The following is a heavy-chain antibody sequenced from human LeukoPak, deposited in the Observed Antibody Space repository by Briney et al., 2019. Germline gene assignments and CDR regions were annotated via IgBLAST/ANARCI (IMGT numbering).Heavy chain of an antibody. CDR3: ARAIAAAGASFDY. CDR2: ISSSSSYI. J-gene: IGHJ4*02. CDR1: GFTFSSYS. V-gene: IGHV3-21*01. D-gene: IGHD6-13*01. Sequence: GGSLRLSCAASGFTFSSYSMTWVRQAPGKGLEWVSSISSSSSYIYYADSVKGRLSISRDNAQNSLYLQMNSLRAEDTAVYYCARAIAAAGASFDYWGQGTLVTVSS.